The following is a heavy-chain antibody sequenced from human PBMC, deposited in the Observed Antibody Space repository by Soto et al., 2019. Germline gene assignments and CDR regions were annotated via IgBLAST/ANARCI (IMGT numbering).Heavy chain of an antibody. J-gene: IGHJ4*02. CDR1: GGSIASSDW. D-gene: IGHD3-10*01. Sequence: TSETLSLTCAVSGGSIASSDWWNWVRQTPEKGLEWIGEIFHEGTIIYNPSLKNRVTISVDKSKNQFSLKVSSVTAADTAVYYCARRSYYGSGSIFDYWGQGALVTVSS. V-gene: IGHV4-4*02. CDR2: IFHEGTI. CDR3: ARRSYYGSGSIFDY.